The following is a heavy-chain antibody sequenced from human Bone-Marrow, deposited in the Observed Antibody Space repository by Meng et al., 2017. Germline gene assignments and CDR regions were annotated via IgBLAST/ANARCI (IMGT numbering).Heavy chain of an antibody. CDR1: GDSISSDIW. CDR2: VYHRGDT. CDR3: GRDQGRELINH. V-gene: IGHV4-4*02. Sequence: QVQLQESGPGLVEPSQTLSLTCAVSGDSISSDIWWSWVRQPPWKGLEWIGEVYHRGDTNYNPSLKSRVDISVDKSKNQFYLSLFSVTAADTAVYYCGRDQGRELINHWGQGTLVTVSS. J-gene: IGHJ4*02. D-gene: IGHD1-7*01.